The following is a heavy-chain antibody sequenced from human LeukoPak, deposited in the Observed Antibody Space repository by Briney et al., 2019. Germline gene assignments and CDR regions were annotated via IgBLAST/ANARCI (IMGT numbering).Heavy chain of an antibody. J-gene: IGHJ4*02. V-gene: IGHV4-30-2*01. Sequence: SQTLSLTCTVSGGSISSGGYYWSWIRQPPGKGLEWIGYIYHSGSTYYNPSLKSRVTISVDTSKNQFSLKLSSVTAADTAVYYCAREVSDFGTYYFDYWGQGTLVTVSS. D-gene: IGHD1-1*01. CDR3: AREVSDFGTYYFDY. CDR2: IYHSGST. CDR1: GGSISSGGYY.